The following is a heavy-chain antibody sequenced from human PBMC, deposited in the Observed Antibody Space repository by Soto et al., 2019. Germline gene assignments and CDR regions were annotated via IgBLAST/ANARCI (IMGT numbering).Heavy chain of an antibody. CDR2: ISAYNGNT. CDR1: GYTFTSYG. J-gene: IGHJ6*02. Sequence: QVQLVQSGAEVKKPGASVKVSCKASGYTFTSYGISWVRQAPGQGLEWMGWISAYNGNTNYAQKLQGRVTMTTDTSTSKAYMELRIMRTDATAVYYCAIKGKHLTEVYGYYSLYYYGMAVWGQGATVTVSS. CDR3: AIKGKHLTEVYGYYSLYYYGMAV. V-gene: IGHV1-18*01. D-gene: IGHD4-17*01.